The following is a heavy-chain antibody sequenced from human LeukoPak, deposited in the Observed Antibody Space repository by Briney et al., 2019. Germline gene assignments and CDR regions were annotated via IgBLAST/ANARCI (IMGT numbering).Heavy chain of an antibody. D-gene: IGHD3-22*01. CDR3: ARVQVVITTYDSFDI. Sequence: ASVKVSCKASGYTFIGYYMHWVRQAPGQDLEWMGWINPNSGGTNYAQKFQGRVTMTRDTSISTAYMELSRLTSDDTAVYYCARVQVVITTYDSFDIWGQGTMVTVSS. CDR1: GYTFIGYY. V-gene: IGHV1-2*02. J-gene: IGHJ3*02. CDR2: INPNSGGT.